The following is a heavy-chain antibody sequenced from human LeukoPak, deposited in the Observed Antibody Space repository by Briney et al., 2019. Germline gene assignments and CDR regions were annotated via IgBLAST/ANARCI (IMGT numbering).Heavy chain of an antibody. CDR3: ARVKDYYDSSGYYGY. CDR1: GFSFSTYS. J-gene: IGHJ4*02. V-gene: IGHV3-48*04. CDR2: IVGSSSNM. Sequence: GGSLRLSCTASGFSFSTYSMNWVRQAPGKGLEWVSYIVGSSSNMYYADSVKGRFTISRDNAKNTLYLQMNSLRAEDTAVYYCARVKDYYDSSGYYGYWGQGTLVTVSS. D-gene: IGHD3-22*01.